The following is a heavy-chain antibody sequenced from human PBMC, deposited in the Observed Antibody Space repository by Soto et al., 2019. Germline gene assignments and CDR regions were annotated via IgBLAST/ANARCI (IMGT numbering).Heavy chain of an antibody. J-gene: IGHJ4*02. D-gene: IGHD3-22*01. Sequence: QITLKESGPTLVKPTQTLTLTCTFSGFSLSTSGVGVGWIRQPPGKALEWLALIYWDDDKRYSPSLKSRLTITKDPSKNQVVLTMTNMDPVDTATYYCARRRDTMIAFDYWGQGTLVTVSS. CDR1: GFSLSTSGVG. CDR3: ARRRDTMIAFDY. V-gene: IGHV2-5*02. CDR2: IYWDDDK.